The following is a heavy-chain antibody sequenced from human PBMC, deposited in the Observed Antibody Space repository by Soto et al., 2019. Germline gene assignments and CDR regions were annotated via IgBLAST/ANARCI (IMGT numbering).Heavy chain of an antibody. Sequence: GGSLRLSCTASGFTFGDYAMSWFRQAPGKGLEWVGFIRSKAYGGTTEYAASVKGRFTISRDDSKSIAYLQMNSLKTEDTAVYYCTRDDRVRGVIPFDYWGQGTLVTVSS. J-gene: IGHJ4*02. CDR2: IRSKAYGGTT. CDR3: TRDDRVRGVIPFDY. D-gene: IGHD3-10*01. CDR1: GFTFGDYA. V-gene: IGHV3-49*03.